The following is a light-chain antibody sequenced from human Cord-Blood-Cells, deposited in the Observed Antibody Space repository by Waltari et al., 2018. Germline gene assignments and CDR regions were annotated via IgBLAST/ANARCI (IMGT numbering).Light chain of an antibody. J-gene: IGKJ2*01. CDR1: QGISSY. V-gene: IGKV1-8*01. CDR3: QQYYSYPYT. Sequence: AIRMTHSPSSLSASTGDRVTITCRASQGISSYLAWYQQKPGKAPKLLIYAASTLQSGVPSRLSGSGSGTDFTLTISFLQSEDFATYYCQQYYSYPYTFGQGTKLEIK. CDR2: AAS.